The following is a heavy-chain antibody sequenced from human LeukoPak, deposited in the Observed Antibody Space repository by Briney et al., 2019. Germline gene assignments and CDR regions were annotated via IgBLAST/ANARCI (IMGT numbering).Heavy chain of an antibody. J-gene: IGHJ4*02. V-gene: IGHV4-30-4*08. Sequence: SETLSLTCTVSGGSISSGDYYWSWIRQPPGKGLEWIGYIYYSGSTYYNPSLKSRVTISVDTSKDQFSLKLSSVTAADTAVYYCARVAVAGLNYWGQGTLVTVSS. D-gene: IGHD6-19*01. CDR2: IYYSGST. CDR3: ARVAVAGLNY. CDR1: GGSISSGDYY.